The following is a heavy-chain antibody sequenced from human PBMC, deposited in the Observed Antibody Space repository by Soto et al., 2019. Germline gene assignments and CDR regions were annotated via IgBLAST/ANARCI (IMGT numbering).Heavy chain of an antibody. V-gene: IGHV1-69*19. CDR3: AREVQVHTPAFVY. CDR2: ISPMFGAA. D-gene: IGHD3-10*01. Sequence: HVQLVQSGAEMKNPGSSVKVSCQSSGGTFNTYSMNWVRQAPGQGPEWMGDISPMFGAANYAPKFQGRVTMTADESTGTSYMQLSSLTSEDTALYFCAREVQVHTPAFVYWGQGTLVTVSS. J-gene: IGHJ4*02. CDR1: GGTFNTYS.